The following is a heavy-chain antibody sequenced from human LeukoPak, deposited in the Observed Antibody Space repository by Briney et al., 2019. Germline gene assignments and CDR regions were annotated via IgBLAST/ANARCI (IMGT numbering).Heavy chain of an antibody. CDR3: ARRAYSSGYYYFDY. CDR1: GGSISSNY. CDR2: IYYSGST. J-gene: IGHJ4*02. Sequence: SETLSLTCTVSGGSISSNYWSWIRQPPGGGLEWIGYIYYSGSTIYNPSLKSRVTISVDTSKNQFSLKLSSVTAADTAVYYCARRAYSSGYYYFDYWGQGTLVTVSS. V-gene: IGHV4-59*01. D-gene: IGHD3-22*01.